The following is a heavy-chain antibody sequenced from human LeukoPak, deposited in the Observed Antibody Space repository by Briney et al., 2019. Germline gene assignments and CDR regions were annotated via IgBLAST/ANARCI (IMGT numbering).Heavy chain of an antibody. CDR3: ARSLDEVVPAGWFDP. CDR2: INPNSGGT. D-gene: IGHD2-2*01. CDR1: GYTFIDYY. V-gene: IGHV1-2*02. J-gene: IGHJ5*02. Sequence: ASVKVSCKASGYTFIDYYMHWVRQAPGQGLEWMGWINPNSGGTNYAQKFQGRVTMTRDTSITTAYMELSRLRSDDTAVYYCARSLDEVVPAGWFDPWGQGTLVTVSS.